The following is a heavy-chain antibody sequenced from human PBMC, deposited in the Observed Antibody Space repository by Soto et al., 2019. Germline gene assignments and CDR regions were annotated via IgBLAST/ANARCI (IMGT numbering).Heavy chain of an antibody. Sequence: AESLNISCKGSGYSFTSYWIIWVLQMPGKGLEWMGRIDPSDSYTNYSPSFQGHVTISADKSISTAYLQWSSLKASDTAMYYCAISSTRGYYYDSSGYHDYWGQGTLVTVSS. D-gene: IGHD3-22*01. CDR3: AISSTRGYYYDSSGYHDY. CDR2: IDPSDSYT. CDR1: GYSFTSYW. V-gene: IGHV5-10-1*01. J-gene: IGHJ4*02.